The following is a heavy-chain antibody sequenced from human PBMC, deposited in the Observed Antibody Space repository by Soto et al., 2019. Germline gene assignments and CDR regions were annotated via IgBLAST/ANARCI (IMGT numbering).Heavy chain of an antibody. D-gene: IGHD5-18*01. CDR1: GFTFSSYG. J-gene: IGHJ6*02. Sequence: QVQLVESGGGVVQPGRSLRLSCAASGFTFSSYGMHWVRQAPGKGLEWVAVIWYDGSNKYYADSVKGRFTISRDNSKNTLYLQMNSLRAEDTAVYYCARGYSYGIAGMDVWGQGTTVTVSS. CDR3: ARGYSYGIAGMDV. CDR2: IWYDGSNK. V-gene: IGHV3-33*01.